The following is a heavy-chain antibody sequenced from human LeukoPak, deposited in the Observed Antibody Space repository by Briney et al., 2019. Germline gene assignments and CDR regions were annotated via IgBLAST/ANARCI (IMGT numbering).Heavy chain of an antibody. Sequence: GGSLRLSCAASGFTFSSYWMTWVRQAPGKGREWVANINQDGSLKYYVDSVKGRLTISRDHAKNSLYLQMTSLRAEDTAFYYCARDLRTGYTYGYPLDYWGQGTLVTVSS. V-gene: IGHV3-7*01. J-gene: IGHJ4*02. CDR3: ARDLRTGYTYGYPLDY. D-gene: IGHD5-18*01. CDR1: GFTFSSYW. CDR2: INQDGSLK.